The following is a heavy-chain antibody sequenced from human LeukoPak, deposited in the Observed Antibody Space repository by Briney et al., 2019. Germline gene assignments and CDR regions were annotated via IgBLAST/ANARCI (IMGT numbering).Heavy chain of an antibody. J-gene: IGHJ4*02. V-gene: IGHV1-18*01. CDR1: GYTFTSYG. D-gene: IGHD6-6*01. CDR2: ISAYNGNT. Sequence: ASVKVSCKASGYTFTSYGISWVRQAPGQGLEWMGWISAYNGNTSYAQKLQGRVTMTTDTSTSTAYMELRSLRSDDTAVYYCARGASPGHVGSSSEEDYWGQGTLVTVSS. CDR3: ARGASPGHVGSSSEEDY.